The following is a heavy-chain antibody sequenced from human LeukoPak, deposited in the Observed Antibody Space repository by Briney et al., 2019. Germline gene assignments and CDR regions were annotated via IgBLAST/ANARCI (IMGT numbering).Heavy chain of an antibody. Sequence: ASVKVSCKASGYTFTGYYMHWVRQAPGQGLEWMGRIIPILGIANYAQKFQGRVTITADKSTSTAYMELSSLRSEDTAVYYCARESDCSSTSCYMDDYWGQGTLVTVSS. J-gene: IGHJ4*02. CDR3: ARESDCSSTSCYMDDY. V-gene: IGHV1-69*04. CDR2: IIPILGIA. D-gene: IGHD2-2*02. CDR1: GYTFTGYY.